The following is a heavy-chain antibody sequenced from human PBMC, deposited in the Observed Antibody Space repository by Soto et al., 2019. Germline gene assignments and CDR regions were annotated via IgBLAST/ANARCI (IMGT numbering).Heavy chain of an antibody. J-gene: IGHJ4*02. CDR3: AREAYGGEFDY. V-gene: IGHV1-3*05. D-gene: IGHD4-17*01. Sequence: QVQLVQSGAEEKKPGASVKVSCKASGYTFTSYAMHWVRQAPGQRREWMGWINAGNGNTKYSQNFQGRVTITRDTAASTAYMELSSLRSEDTAVYYWAREAYGGEFDYWGQGTLVTVSS. CDR2: INAGNGNT. CDR1: GYTFTSYA.